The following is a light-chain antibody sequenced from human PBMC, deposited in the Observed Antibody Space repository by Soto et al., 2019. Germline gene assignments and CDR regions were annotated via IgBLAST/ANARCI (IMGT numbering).Light chain of an antibody. Sequence: EIVLTQSPVTLSLSPGERATLSCRASQSVSSSLAWYQQKPGQAPRLLTYDASNTATGIPARFSGSGSGTDFTLTISSLEPEDFAIYYCQQRSSSITFGQGTRLETK. J-gene: IGKJ5*01. CDR2: DAS. CDR1: QSVSSS. V-gene: IGKV3-11*01. CDR3: QQRSSSIT.